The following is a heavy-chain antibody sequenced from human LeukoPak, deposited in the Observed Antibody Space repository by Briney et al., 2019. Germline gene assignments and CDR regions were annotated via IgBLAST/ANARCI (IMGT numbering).Heavy chain of an antibody. CDR1: GFTFSSYS. CDR3: APRVGSGSPS. J-gene: IGHJ5*02. Sequence: RGSLRLSCAASGFTFSSYSMNWVRQAPGKGLEWVSSISSSSSYIYYADSVKGRFTISRDNAKNSLYLQMNSLRAEDTAVYYCAPRVGSGSPSWGQGTLVTVSS. CDR2: ISSSSSYI. D-gene: IGHD3-10*01. V-gene: IGHV3-21*01.